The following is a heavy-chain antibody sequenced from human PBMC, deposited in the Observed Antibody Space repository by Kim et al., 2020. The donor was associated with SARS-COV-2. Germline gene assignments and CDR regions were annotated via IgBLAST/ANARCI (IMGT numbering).Heavy chain of an antibody. CDR2: IYSSGST. Sequence: SETLSLTCTVSGGSISSYYWSWIRQPPGKGLEWIGYIYSSGSTNYNPSLKSRVTISVDTSKNQFSLKLSSVTAADTAVYYCARVGGVTPFDYWGQGTLVTVSS. D-gene: IGHD2-15*01. V-gene: IGHV4-59*01. CDR3: ARVGGVTPFDY. J-gene: IGHJ4*02. CDR1: GGSISSYY.